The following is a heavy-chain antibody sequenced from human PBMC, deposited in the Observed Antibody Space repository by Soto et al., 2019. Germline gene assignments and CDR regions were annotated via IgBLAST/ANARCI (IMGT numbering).Heavy chain of an antibody. V-gene: IGHV3-23*01. CDR2: ISGSGGST. J-gene: IGHJ6*03. CDR1: GFTFGKYS. D-gene: IGHD1-7*01. Sequence: PGGFPRPPLAAPGFTFGKYSMGWVRQATGKGLEWVSAISGSGGSTYYADSVKGRFTISRDNSKNTLYLQMSSLRAEDTAVYYCAKDRVLELLFVYYMDVWGKGTTVTVSS. CDR3: AKDRVLELLFVYYMDV.